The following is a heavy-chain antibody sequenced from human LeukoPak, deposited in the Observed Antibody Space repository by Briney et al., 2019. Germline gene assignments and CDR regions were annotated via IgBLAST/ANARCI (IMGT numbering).Heavy chain of an antibody. J-gene: IGHJ6*02. CDR3: AKTENNWSYGMDV. V-gene: IGHV4-59*12. CDR2: IYYSGST. CDR1: GGSISSYY. D-gene: IGHD1-20*01. Sequence: SETLSLTCTVSGGSISSYYWSWIRQPPGKGLEWTGYIYYSGSTSYNPSLKSRVTISVDTSKNQFSLKLSSVTPEDTAVYYCAKTENNWSYGMDVWGQGTTVTVSS.